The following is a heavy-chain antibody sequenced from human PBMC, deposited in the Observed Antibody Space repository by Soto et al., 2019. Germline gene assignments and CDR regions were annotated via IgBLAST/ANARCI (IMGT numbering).Heavy chain of an antibody. D-gene: IGHD3-22*01. CDR3: ARGYSSGFSAFDY. V-gene: IGHV3-33*01. CDR1: GFIFNIYG. Sequence: PGGSLRLSCAASGFIFNIYGMHWVRQAPGKGLEWVALIYYDATSKFYADSVKGRFTISRDNSRDTLYLQVTSLRAEDTAVYYCARGYSSGFSAFDYWGQGAPVTVSS. J-gene: IGHJ4*02. CDR2: IYYDATSK.